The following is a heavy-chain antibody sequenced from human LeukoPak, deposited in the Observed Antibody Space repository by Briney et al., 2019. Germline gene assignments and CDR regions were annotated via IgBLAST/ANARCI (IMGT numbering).Heavy chain of an antibody. CDR2: ISRSSSTT. J-gene: IGHJ4*02. V-gene: IGHV3-11*01. D-gene: IGHD5-12*01. CDR1: GFTFSDYY. Sequence: GGSLRLSCAASGFTFSDYYMSWIRQAPGKGLEWVSYISRSSSTTYYAHSVKGRFTISRNNAKNSLYLQMDSRRAEDTAVYYFARGGYSGYALNFDYWGQGTLVTVSS. CDR3: ARGGYSGYALNFDY.